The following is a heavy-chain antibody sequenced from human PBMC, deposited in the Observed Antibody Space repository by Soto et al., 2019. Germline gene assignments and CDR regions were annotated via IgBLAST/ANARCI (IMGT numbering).Heavy chain of an antibody. V-gene: IGHV3-23*01. D-gene: IGHD6-19*01. CDR2: IGGSAAGS. CDR1: GFTFSSYA. Sequence: GGSLRLSCAASGFTFSSYAMSWVRQAPGKGLEWVSGIGGSAAGSNYADSVKGRFTISRDNSRNTVYLQMSSLRAEDTALYYCARGGGIAVAGTHLDYWGQGTLVTVSS. CDR3: ARGGGIAVAGTHLDY. J-gene: IGHJ4*02.